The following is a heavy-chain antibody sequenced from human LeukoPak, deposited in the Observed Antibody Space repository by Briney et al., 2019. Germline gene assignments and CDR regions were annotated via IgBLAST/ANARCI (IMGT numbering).Heavy chain of an antibody. CDR3: ARGYSSGTASY. J-gene: IGHJ4*02. CDR1: GGSFSGYY. Sequence: PSETLSLTCAVYGGSFSGYYWSWIRQPPGKGLEWIGYIYYSGSTNYNPSLKSRVTISVDASKNQFSLKLSSVTAADTAVYYCARGYSSGTASYWGQGTLVTVSS. V-gene: IGHV4-59*01. D-gene: IGHD3-3*01. CDR2: IYYSGST.